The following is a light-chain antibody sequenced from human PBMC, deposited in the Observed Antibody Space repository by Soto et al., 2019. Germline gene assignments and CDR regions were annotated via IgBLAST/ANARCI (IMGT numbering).Light chain of an antibody. Sequence: DIQMTQSPSTLSASVGDRVTITCRASQSISSWLAWYQQKPGKAPKLLIYKASSLESGVPSRFSGSVSGTEFTLTISSLQPDDFATYYCQRYNSYWTFGQGTKVEIK. V-gene: IGKV1-5*03. J-gene: IGKJ1*01. CDR3: QRYNSYWT. CDR1: QSISSW. CDR2: KAS.